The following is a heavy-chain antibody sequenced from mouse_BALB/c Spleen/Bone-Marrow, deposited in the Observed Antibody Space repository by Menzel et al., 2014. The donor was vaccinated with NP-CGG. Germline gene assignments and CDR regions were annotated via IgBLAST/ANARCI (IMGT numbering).Heavy chain of an antibody. D-gene: IGHD2-3*01. V-gene: IGHV1S29*02. CDR2: IYPYNGGT. CDR1: GYTFTDYN. Sequence: EVKLVESGPELVKPGASVKISCKASGYTFTDYNMHWVEQSHGKSLEWIGYIYPYNGGTGYNQKFKSKATLTVDNSSSTAYMELRSLTSEDSAVYYCARLDGYYVAMDYWGQGTSVTVSS. J-gene: IGHJ4*01. CDR3: ARLDGYYVAMDY.